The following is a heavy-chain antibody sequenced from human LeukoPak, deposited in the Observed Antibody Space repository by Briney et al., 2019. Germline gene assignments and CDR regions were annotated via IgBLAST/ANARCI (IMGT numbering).Heavy chain of an antibody. CDR2: IYYSGST. CDR3: ARQGAAADNPGHKKSEYFQH. CDR1: GGSISSSSYY. V-gene: IGHV4-39*01. J-gene: IGHJ1*01. Sequence: SETLSLTCTVSGGSISSSSYYWGWIRQPPGKGLEWIGSIYYSGSTYYNPSLKSRVTISVDTSKNQFSLKLSSVTAADTAVYYCARQGAAADNPGHKKSEYFQHWGQGTLVTVSS. D-gene: IGHD6-13*01.